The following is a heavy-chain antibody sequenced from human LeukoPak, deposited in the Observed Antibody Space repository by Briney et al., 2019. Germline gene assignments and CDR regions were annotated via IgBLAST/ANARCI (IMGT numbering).Heavy chain of an antibody. J-gene: IGHJ4*02. D-gene: IGHD3-9*01. Sequence: SETLSLTCTVSGTSISSYYWSWIRQPPGKGLEWIGYIYYSGSTNYNPSLKSRVTISVDTSKNQFSLKLSSVTAADTAVYYCARGDILTGCDYWGQGTLVTVSS. CDR1: GTSISSYY. CDR3: ARGDILTGCDY. CDR2: IYYSGST. V-gene: IGHV4-59*01.